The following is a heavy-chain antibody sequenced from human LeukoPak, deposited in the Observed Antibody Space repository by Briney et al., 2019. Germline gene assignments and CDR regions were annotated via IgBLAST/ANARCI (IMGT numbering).Heavy chain of an antibody. J-gene: IGHJ4*02. V-gene: IGHV4-38-2*01. D-gene: IGHD3-10*01. CDR2: IYHRGSI. Sequence: SETLSPTCGVSGYSISSACYWGWIRQPPGKGLEWIGSIYHRGSIYSNPSLKSRVTISVDTSKNQFSLKLTSMTAADTAVYFCARGPYGSGSYPYYFDYWGQGTLVTVSS. CDR3: ARGPYGSGSYPYYFDY. CDR1: GYSISSACY.